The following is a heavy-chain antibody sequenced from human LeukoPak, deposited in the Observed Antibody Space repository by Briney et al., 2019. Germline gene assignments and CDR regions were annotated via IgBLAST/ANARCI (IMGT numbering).Heavy chain of an antibody. CDR3: ARQLDDGDPEDPFDL. D-gene: IGHD4/OR15-4a*01. V-gene: IGHV5-51*01. J-gene: IGHJ3*01. Sequence: GESLKISCKGSGYSFANYWIGWVRQMPGKGLEWMGIIYPGDSDTRYSPSFQGQVTVSVDRSISTTYLQWNSLKASDIALYYCARQLDDGDPEDPFDLWGQGTMVTVSS. CDR1: GYSFANYW. CDR2: IYPGDSDT.